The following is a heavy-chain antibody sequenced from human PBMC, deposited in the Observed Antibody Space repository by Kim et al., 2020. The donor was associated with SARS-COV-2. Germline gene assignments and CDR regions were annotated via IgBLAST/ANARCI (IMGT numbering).Heavy chain of an antibody. J-gene: IGHJ3*02. V-gene: IGHV3-23*01. Sequence: ADSVKGRFTISRDNSKNTLYLQMNSLRAEDTAVYYCAKRGLGGYRAFDIWGQGTMVTVSS. D-gene: IGHD3-16*01. CDR3: AKRGLGGYRAFDI.